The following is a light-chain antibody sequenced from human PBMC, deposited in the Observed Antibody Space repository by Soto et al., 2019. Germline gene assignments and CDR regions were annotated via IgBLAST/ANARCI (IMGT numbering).Light chain of an antibody. J-gene: IGKJ2*01. CDR1: QGLIHSDGNTY. CDR3: MQCTHWPYT. Sequence: DVVMTQSPLSLPVTLGQPASISCRSSQGLIHSDGNTYLNWFLQRPGQSPRRLIYKVSKRDFGVXDXXRGSGSGTDVTLKISRVETEDVGVYYCMQCTHWPYTFGQGTRLEIK. V-gene: IGKV2-30*02. CDR2: KVS.